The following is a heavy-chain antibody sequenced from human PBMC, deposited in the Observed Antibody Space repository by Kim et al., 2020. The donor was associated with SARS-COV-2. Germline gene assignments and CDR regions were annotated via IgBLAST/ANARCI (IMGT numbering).Heavy chain of an antibody. V-gene: IGHV3-30-3*01. CDR2: ISYDGSNK. D-gene: IGHD6-19*01. Sequence: GGSLRLSCAASGFTFSSYAMHWVRQAPGKGLEWVAVISYDGSNKYYADSVKGRFTISRDNSKNTLYLQMNSLRAEDTAVYYCARQSGSGWSKHWYFDLWGRGTLVTVSS. J-gene: IGHJ2*01. CDR1: GFTFSSYA. CDR3: ARQSGSGWSKHWYFDL.